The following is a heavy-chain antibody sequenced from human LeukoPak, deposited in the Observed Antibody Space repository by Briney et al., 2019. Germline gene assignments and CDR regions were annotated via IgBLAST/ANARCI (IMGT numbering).Heavy chain of an antibody. D-gene: IGHD3-16*01. CDR2: IFYDGSQK. J-gene: IGHJ5*02. V-gene: IGHV3-30*02. CDR1: GFTFSTYG. CDR3: AKVRDYAWFDP. Sequence: GGSLRLPCAASGFTFSTYGMHWVRQAPGKGLEWVTFIFYDGSQKFYADSVKGRFTISRDNSQNTLYLHMNSLKAEDTAVYYCAKVRDYAWFDPWGQGTLVTVSS.